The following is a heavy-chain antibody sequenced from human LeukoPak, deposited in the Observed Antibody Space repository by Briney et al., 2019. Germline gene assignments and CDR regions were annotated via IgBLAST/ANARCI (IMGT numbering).Heavy chain of an antibody. V-gene: IGHV3-23*01. Sequence: PGGSLRLSCAASGFTFSSYTMSWVRQAPGKGLEWVSTITTSDGNTYYADSVKGRFTISRDNSKNTLYLQMNSLRAEDTAVYYCAKSWCYDSSGYYPFDYWGQGTLVTVSS. CDR2: ITTSDGNT. J-gene: IGHJ4*02. CDR1: GFTFSSYT. CDR3: AKSWCYDSSGYYPFDY. D-gene: IGHD3-22*01.